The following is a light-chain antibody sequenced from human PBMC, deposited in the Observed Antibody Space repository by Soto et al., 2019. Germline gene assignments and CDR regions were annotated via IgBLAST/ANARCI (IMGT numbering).Light chain of an antibody. Sequence: EIVLTQSPATMSLSPGERATLSCRTSQSVSRNLAWYQQKPGQAPRLLIYGASSRATGIPDRFSGSGSGTDFTLTISRLEPEDFAVYYCQQYGSSPLTFGGGTKVDIK. V-gene: IGKV3-20*01. CDR3: QQYGSSPLT. J-gene: IGKJ4*01. CDR1: QSVSRN. CDR2: GAS.